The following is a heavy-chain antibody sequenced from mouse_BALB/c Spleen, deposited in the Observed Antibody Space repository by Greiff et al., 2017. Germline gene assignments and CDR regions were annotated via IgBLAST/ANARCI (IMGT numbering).Heavy chain of an antibody. V-gene: IGHV5-6-5*01. CDR2: ISSGGST. J-gene: IGHJ4*01. D-gene: IGHD3-1*01. Sequence: EVQRVESGGGLVKPGGSLKLSCAASGFTFSSYAMSWVRQTPEKRLEWVASISSGGSTYYPDSVKGRFTISRDNARNILYLQMSSLRSEDTAMYYCSTDSGDYAMDYWGQGTSVTVSS. CDR3: STDSGDYAMDY. CDR1: GFTFSSYA.